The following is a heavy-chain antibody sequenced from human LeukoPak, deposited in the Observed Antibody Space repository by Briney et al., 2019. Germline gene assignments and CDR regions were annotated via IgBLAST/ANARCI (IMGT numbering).Heavy chain of an antibody. V-gene: IGHV3-33*06. D-gene: IGHD3-3*01. CDR2: IWSDGRNK. Sequence: GRSLRLSCAASGFTLTSYGMHWVRQAPGKGLEWVAVIWSDGRNKYYADSVKGRFTISRDDSKNTLYLQMNSLRVEDTAVYYCGEDFEVEPLGIDYWGQGTLVTVSS. CDR1: GFTLTSYG. J-gene: IGHJ4*02. CDR3: GEDFEVEPLGIDY.